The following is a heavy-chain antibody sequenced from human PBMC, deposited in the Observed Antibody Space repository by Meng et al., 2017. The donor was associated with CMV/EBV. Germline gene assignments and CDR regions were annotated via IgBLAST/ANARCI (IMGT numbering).Heavy chain of an antibody. D-gene: IGHD2-2*01. V-gene: IGHV1-2*02. Sequence: ASVKVSCKASGYTFTGYYMHWVRQAPGQGLEWMGWINPNSGGTNYAQKFQGRVTMTRDTSISTAYMELSRLRSDDTAVYYCARVTFNRNIVVVPAAMVYWGQGTPVTVSS. CDR3: ARVTFNRNIVVVPAAMVY. J-gene: IGHJ4*02. CDR1: GYTFTGYY. CDR2: INPNSGGT.